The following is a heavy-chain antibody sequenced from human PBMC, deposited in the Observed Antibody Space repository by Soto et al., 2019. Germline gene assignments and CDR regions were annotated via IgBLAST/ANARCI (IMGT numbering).Heavy chain of an antibody. CDR3: ARAGGTAALDY. CDR1: KFTFSNSW. V-gene: IGHV3-74*01. J-gene: IGHJ4*02. CDR2: MNNDGSSI. Sequence: EVQLVESGGGLVQPGGSLRLSCAASKFTFSNSWMHWVRQAPGKGLVWVSRMNNDGSSISYADSVNGRFTISRDNAKNTLYLQMNSLRAEDTAVYYCARAGGTAALDYWGQGTLVTVSS. D-gene: IGHD1-7*01.